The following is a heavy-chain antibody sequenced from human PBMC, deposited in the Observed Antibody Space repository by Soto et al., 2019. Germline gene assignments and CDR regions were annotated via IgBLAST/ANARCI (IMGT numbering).Heavy chain of an antibody. D-gene: IGHD2-15*01. CDR1: GYTFTIYY. J-gene: IGHJ4*02. CDR3: ARDALVVVAANYFDY. Sequence: GASVKVSCKASGYTFTIYYMHWVRQAPGQGLEWMGIINPSGGSTSYAQKFQGRVTMTRDTSTSTVYMELSSLRSEDTAVYYCARDALVVVAANYFDYWGQGTLVTVSS. V-gene: IGHV1-46*01. CDR2: INPSGGST.